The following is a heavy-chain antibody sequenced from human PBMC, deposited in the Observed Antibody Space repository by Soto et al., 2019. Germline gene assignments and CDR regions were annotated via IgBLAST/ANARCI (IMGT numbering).Heavy chain of an antibody. Sequence: GGSLRLSCAASGFTFSSYAMSWVRQAPGKGLEWVSAISGSGGSTYYADSVKGRFTISRDNSKNTLYLQMNSLGVEDTAVYFCAKIAEAVAGTVYGYWGQGTLVTVSS. J-gene: IGHJ4*02. CDR2: ISGSGGST. V-gene: IGHV3-23*01. CDR1: GFTFSSYA. D-gene: IGHD6-19*01. CDR3: AKIAEAVAGTVYGY.